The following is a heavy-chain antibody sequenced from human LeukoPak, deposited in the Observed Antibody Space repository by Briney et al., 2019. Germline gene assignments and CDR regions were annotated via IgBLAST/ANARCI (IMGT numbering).Heavy chain of an antibody. CDR2: ISGSGGST. J-gene: IGHJ4*02. CDR1: GFTFSSYA. CDR3: AKDLYGAYYDFWSGYSPVDY. D-gene: IGHD3-3*01. V-gene: IGHV3-23*01. Sequence: GGSLRLSYAASGFTFSSYAMSWVRQAPGKGLEWVSAISGSGGSTYYADSVKGRFTISRDNSKNTLYLQMNSLRAEDTAVYYCAKDLYGAYYDFWSGYSPVDYWGQGTLVTVSS.